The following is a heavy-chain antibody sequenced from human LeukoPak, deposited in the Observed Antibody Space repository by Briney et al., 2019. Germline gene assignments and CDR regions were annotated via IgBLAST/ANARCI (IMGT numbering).Heavy chain of an antibody. CDR2: IYTSGST. Sequence: SSETLSLTCTVSGGSISSYYWSWIRQPAGKGLEWIGRIYTSGSTNYNPSLKSRVTMSVDTSKNQFSLKLSSVTAADTAVYFCARFRSSTWYIDYWGQGTLVTVSS. CDR1: GGSISSYY. D-gene: IGHD6-13*01. J-gene: IGHJ4*02. V-gene: IGHV4-4*07. CDR3: ARFRSSTWYIDY.